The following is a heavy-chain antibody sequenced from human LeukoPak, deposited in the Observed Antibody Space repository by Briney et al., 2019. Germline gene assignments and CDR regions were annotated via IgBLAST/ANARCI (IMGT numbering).Heavy chain of an antibody. Sequence: KPSETLSLTCTVSGGSISSYYWSWIRQPPAKGLEWIGYIYYSGSTNYNPSLKSRVTISVDTSKNQFSLKLSSVTAADTAVYYCARGLRYFDWLPRDYNWFDPWGQGTLVTVSS. V-gene: IGHV4-59*01. J-gene: IGHJ5*02. CDR3: ARGLRYFDWLPRDYNWFDP. D-gene: IGHD3-9*01. CDR2: IYYSGST. CDR1: GGSISSYY.